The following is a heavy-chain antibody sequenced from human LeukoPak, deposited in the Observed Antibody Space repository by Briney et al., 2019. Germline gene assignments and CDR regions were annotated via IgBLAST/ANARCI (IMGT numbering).Heavy chain of an antibody. CDR3: ARAYSSSSQRNPGAFNI. J-gene: IGHJ3*02. CDR1: GGSISSGSYY. CDR2: IYTSGST. D-gene: IGHD6-6*01. V-gene: IGHV4-61*02. Sequence: SETLSLTCTVSGGSISSGSYYWSWIRQPAGKGLEWIGRIYTSGSTNYNPSLKSRVTISVDTSKNQFSLKLSSVTAADTAMHYCARAYSSSSQRNPGAFNIWGRGTMVTVSS.